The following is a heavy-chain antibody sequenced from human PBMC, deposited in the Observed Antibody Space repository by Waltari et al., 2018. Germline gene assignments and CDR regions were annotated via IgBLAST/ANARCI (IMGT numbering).Heavy chain of an antibody. CDR1: GYTFTNYA. J-gene: IGHJ5*02. CDR2: INTNTGNP. Sequence: QVQLVQSGSELKKPGASVKVSCKASGYTFTNYAINWLRQAPGQGLELMGWINTNTGNPTYVQGITGRFVFSVYTSVSTAYLQINSLKADDTAVYDCAREVVPAATIVVNWFDPWGQGTLVTVSS. D-gene: IGHD2-2*01. V-gene: IGHV7-4-1*02. CDR3: AREVVPAATIVVNWFDP.